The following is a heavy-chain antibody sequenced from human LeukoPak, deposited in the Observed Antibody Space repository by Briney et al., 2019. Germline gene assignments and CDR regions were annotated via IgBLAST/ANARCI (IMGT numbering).Heavy chain of an antibody. Sequence: SGXTFSDYYMSWIRQAPGKGLEXGSYISSSGSTIYYADSVKGRFTISRDNAKNSLYLQMNSLRAEDTAVYYCARDKGMASWFDPWGQGTLVTVSS. CDR2: ISSSGSTI. CDR1: GXTFSDYY. CDR3: ARDKGMASWFDP. D-gene: IGHD6-13*01. V-gene: IGHV3-11*01. J-gene: IGHJ5*02.